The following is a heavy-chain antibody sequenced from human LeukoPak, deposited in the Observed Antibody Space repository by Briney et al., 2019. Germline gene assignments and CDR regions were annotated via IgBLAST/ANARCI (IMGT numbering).Heavy chain of an antibody. CDR3: ARDDGGDSNNAFDI. D-gene: IGHD2-21*02. J-gene: IGHJ3*02. V-gene: IGHV1-2*02. CDR2: INAKSGGT. CDR1: GYTFTGYY. Sequence: ASVKVSCKASGYTFTGYYMHWVRQAPGQGLEWMGWINAKSGGTNYAQKFQGRVTMTRDTFSSTAYMELSRLGSDDTAVYYCARDDGGDSNNAFDIWGQGTMVTVSS.